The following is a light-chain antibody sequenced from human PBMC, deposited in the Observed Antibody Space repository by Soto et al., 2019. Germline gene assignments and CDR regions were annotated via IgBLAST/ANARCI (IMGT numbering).Light chain of an antibody. Sequence: QSVLTQPPSLSGAPGQRVTISCTGSSSNIGAGYDINWYQHLPGTAPKLLIYGDINRPSGVPDRFSGSKSGTSASLAITGLQAEDEADYYSQSYDRSLSGSVFGGGTKVTVL. CDR3: QSYDRSLSGSV. J-gene: IGLJ2*01. CDR2: GDI. CDR1: SSNIGAGYD. V-gene: IGLV1-40*01.